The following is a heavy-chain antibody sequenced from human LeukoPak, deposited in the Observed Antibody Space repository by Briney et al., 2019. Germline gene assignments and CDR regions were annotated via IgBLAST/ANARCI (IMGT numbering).Heavy chain of an antibody. CDR2: ISAYNGNT. CDR1: GYTFTSYG. Sequence: GASVKVSCKASGYTFTSYGISWVRQAPGQGLEWMGWISAYNGNTNYAQKLQGRVTMTTDTSTSTAYMELRSLRSDDTAVYYRARDYIPRDYYYGMDVWGQGTTVTVSS. V-gene: IGHV1-18*01. CDR3: ARDYIPRDYYYGMDV. J-gene: IGHJ6*02. D-gene: IGHD2-2*02.